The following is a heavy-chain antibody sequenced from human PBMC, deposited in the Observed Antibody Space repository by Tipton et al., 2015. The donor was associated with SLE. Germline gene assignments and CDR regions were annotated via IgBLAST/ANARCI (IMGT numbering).Heavy chain of an antibody. V-gene: IGHV4-59*11. J-gene: IGHJ3*02. D-gene: IGHD1-14*01. CDR2: ISHSGVT. CDR3: ARDISEGLLAFEI. CDR1: GGSISRHY. Sequence: TLSLTCTVSGGSISRHYWSWIRQPPGKGLEWIGNISHSGVTYYNPSLKSRVSISLDTSKNQFSLSLTSLTAADTAAYWCARDISEGLLAFEIWGQGTLVTVSS.